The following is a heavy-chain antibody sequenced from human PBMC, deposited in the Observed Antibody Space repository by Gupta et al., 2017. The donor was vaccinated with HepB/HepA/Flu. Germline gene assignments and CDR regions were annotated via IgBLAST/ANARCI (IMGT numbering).Heavy chain of an antibody. CDR1: GFTFSDYA. CDR3: AKDRSRLELHFFDS. V-gene: IGHV3-23*01. J-gene: IGHJ4*02. Sequence: VQLLESGGGLVQPGGSLRLSCAASGFTFSDYAMNWVRQAPGKGLEWVSGFSGSGGRTSYADSVTGRFTIARDNSKNRLYLQMNSLRAEDSALYSCAKDRSRLELHFFDSWGQGTLVTVSS. D-gene: IGHD1-7*01. CDR2: FSGSGGRT.